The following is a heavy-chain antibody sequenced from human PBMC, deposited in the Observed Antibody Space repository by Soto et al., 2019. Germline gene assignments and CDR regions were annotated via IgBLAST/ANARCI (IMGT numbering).Heavy chain of an antibody. CDR2: ISSSSSYI. CDR1: RFNLTSYT. V-gene: IGHV3-21*01. Sequence: RLSCAASRFNLTSYTMNWVRQAPGKGLEWASSISSSSSYIYYADSVKGRFTISRDNAKNSLYLQMNSLRAEDTAVYYCAKEANHCSSTSCYYLFDPWGQGTLVTVSS. J-gene: IGHJ5*02. D-gene: IGHD2-2*01. CDR3: AKEANHCSSTSCYYLFDP.